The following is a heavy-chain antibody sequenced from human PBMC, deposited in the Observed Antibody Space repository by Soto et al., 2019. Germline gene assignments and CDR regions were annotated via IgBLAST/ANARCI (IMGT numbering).Heavy chain of an antibody. CDR1: GYTFNNYG. CDR3: ARDGYYDSGYYGMDV. Sequence: VASVKVSCKTSGYTFNNYGISWVRQAPGQGLEWMGWISDYNGNTNYPQKFQGRVTMTTDTSTKTVYMVLTSLRSDDTAVYYCARDGYYDSGYYGMDVWGRGTTVTVS. CDR2: ISDYNGNT. V-gene: IGHV1-18*01. D-gene: IGHD3-10*01. J-gene: IGHJ6*02.